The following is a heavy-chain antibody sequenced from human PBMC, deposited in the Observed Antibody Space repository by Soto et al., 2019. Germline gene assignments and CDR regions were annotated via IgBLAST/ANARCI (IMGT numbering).Heavy chain of an antibody. CDR2: LYDRGST. Sequence: QAQLQESGQGRVKPSETLSLTCTVSGGAMSGYYWTWMRQVPGEGLEWLGHLYDRGSTNYNPSLWSRVTISADMSKNQCSLSLRSMTAADTALYVCARMPVGTKGNHGWFDPWGQGTLVTVSS. D-gene: IGHD2-21*02. V-gene: IGHV4-59*01. CDR3: ARMPVGTKGNHGWFDP. CDR1: GGAMSGYY. J-gene: IGHJ5*02.